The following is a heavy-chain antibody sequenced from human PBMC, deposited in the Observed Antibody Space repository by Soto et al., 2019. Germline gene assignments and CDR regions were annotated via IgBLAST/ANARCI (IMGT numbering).Heavy chain of an antibody. Sequence: PGGALRLSCVGSGFTFSTYSINWVRQAPGKGLEWVSSHSSRSDIYYADSVKGRFTLSRDNAKNSVSLQMNSLRAEDTAVYYCAREYTAWPLAYGLDVWGQGTTVTVSS. CDR1: GFTFSTYS. D-gene: IGHD2-2*02. CDR2: HSSRSDI. V-gene: IGHV3-21*01. CDR3: AREYTAWPLAYGLDV. J-gene: IGHJ6*02.